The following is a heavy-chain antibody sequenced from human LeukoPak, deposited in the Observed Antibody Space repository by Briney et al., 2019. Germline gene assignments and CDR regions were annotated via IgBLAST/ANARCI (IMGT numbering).Heavy chain of an antibody. CDR3: ARLRRNTDSSGFFYYYDY. D-gene: IGHD3-22*01. CDR1: GFSFISYS. V-gene: IGHV3-21*06. CDR2: INTVSSYI. J-gene: IGHJ4*02. Sequence: GGSLRLSCAASGFSFISYSLNWVRQAPGKGLEWVSSINTVSSYIYYADSLKGRFTISRDNAKNSVYLQMDSLRAEDSAVYYCARLRRNTDSSGFFYYYDYWGQGTLVTVSS.